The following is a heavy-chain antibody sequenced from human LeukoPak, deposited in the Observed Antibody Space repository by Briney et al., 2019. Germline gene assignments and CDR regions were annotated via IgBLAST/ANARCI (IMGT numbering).Heavy chain of an antibody. CDR1: GFTFSRYA. J-gene: IGHJ4*02. Sequence: GGSLRLSCAASGFTFSRYAMTWVRQGPGRGLEWVSAISGGGGSIDYADSVKGRFTISRDNSKNTVYLQMNSLRAEDTAAYYCASCGGGYYYSDSWGQGTLVTVSS. CDR3: ASCGGGYYYSDS. D-gene: IGHD3-22*01. CDR2: ISGGGGSI. V-gene: IGHV3-23*01.